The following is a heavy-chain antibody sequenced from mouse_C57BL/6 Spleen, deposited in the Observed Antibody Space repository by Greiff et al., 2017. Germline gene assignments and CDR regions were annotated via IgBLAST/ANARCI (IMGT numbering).Heavy chain of an antibody. D-gene: IGHD2-4*01. CDR2: IHPNSGST. J-gene: IGHJ3*01. CDR1: GYTFTSYW. Sequence: QVQLQQPGAELVKPGASVTLSCKASGYTFTSYWMHGVKQRPGQGLAWIGMIHPNSGSTNYNEKYKSKATLTVDTASSTAYMQLSSLTSEDSAVYYCAIRVYDSWFAYWGQGTLVTVSA. V-gene: IGHV1-64*01. CDR3: AIRVYDSWFAY.